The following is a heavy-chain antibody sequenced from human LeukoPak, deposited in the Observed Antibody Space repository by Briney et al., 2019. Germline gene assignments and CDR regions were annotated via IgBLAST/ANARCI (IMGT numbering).Heavy chain of an antibody. CDR3: TRDEGLVAGIWRALDI. CDR2: IRFDGSKI. CDR1: GFNFDQYW. Sequence: GGSLRLSCAASGFNFDQYWMTWVRQAPGKGLEWVANIRFDGSKISYVDSVEGRFTISRDNARNSLYLQMNSLRAEDTAVYYCTRDEGLVAGIWRALDIWGQGTMVTVSS. J-gene: IGHJ3*02. D-gene: IGHD6-19*01. V-gene: IGHV3-7*03.